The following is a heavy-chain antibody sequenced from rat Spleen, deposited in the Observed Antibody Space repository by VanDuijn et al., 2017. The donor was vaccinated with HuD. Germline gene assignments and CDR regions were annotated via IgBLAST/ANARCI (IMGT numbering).Heavy chain of an antibody. D-gene: IGHD1-2*01. CDR3: VRDRPPYYFSSYIYGGFDY. CDR1: GFSLTSYN. J-gene: IGHJ2*01. CDR2: IWTGGST. Sequence: QVQLKESGPGLMQPSETLSLTCTVSGFSLTSYNVHWVRQPTGKGLEWMGIIWTGGSTDYNSALKSRLSISRDTSKNHVFLEMDSLQTEDTAIYFCVRDRPPYYFSSYIYGGFDYWGQGLLVTVSS. V-gene: IGHV2-30*01.